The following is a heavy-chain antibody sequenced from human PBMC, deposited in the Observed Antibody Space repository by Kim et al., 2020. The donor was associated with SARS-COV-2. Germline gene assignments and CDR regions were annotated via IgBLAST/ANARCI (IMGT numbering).Heavy chain of an antibody. Sequence: YNPSLKSRVTISVDTSKNQFSLKLSSVTAADTAVYYCASYSSSWDYFDYWGQGTLVTVSS. V-gene: IGHV4-59*01. J-gene: IGHJ4*02. CDR3: ASYSSSWDYFDY. D-gene: IGHD6-13*01.